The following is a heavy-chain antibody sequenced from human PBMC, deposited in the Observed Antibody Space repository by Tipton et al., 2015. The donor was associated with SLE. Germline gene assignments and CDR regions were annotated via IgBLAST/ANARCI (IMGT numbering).Heavy chain of an antibody. Sequence: TLSLTCAVSGYSISSGYYWGWIRQPPGKGLEWIGSIYHSGSTYYNPSLKSRVTISVDTSKNQFSLKLTSVTAADTAVYYCSYGDYEYWGQGTLVTVSS. CDR1: GYSISSGYY. V-gene: IGHV4-38-2*01. D-gene: IGHD4-17*01. CDR2: IYHSGST. CDR3: SYGDYEY. J-gene: IGHJ4*02.